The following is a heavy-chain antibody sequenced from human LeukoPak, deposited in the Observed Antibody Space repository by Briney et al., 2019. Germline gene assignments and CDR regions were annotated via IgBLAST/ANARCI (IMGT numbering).Heavy chain of an antibody. Sequence: GGSLRLSCAASGFTFDDYTMHWVRQAPGKGLEWVSLISWDGGSTYYADSVKGRFTISRDNAKNSLYLQMNSLRAEDTAVYYCAARYSSSWYVPYYYMDVWGKGTTVTVSS. CDR2: ISWDGGST. CDR3: AARYSSSWYVPYYYMDV. CDR1: GFTFDDYT. J-gene: IGHJ6*03. V-gene: IGHV3-43*01. D-gene: IGHD6-13*01.